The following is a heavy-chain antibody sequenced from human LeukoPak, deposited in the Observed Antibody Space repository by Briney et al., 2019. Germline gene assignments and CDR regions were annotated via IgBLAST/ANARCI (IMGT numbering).Heavy chain of an antibody. Sequence: GGSLRLSCAASGFTFRNYWMGWVRQAPGKGLEWVSYISSSGSTMYYADSVKGRFTISRDNAKNSLYLQMNSLRAEDTAVYYCALTGTTSGWGYYYMDVWGKGTTVTVSS. J-gene: IGHJ6*03. CDR3: ALTGTTSGWGYYYMDV. D-gene: IGHD1-7*01. V-gene: IGHV3-11*01. CDR1: GFTFRNYW. CDR2: ISSSGSTM.